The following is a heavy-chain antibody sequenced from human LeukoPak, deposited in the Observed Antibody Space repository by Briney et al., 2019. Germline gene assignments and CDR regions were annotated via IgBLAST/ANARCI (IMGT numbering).Heavy chain of an antibody. CDR2: MYYNGDT. CDR3: ASPRTPYYFEY. V-gene: IGHV4-30-4*01. Sequence: PSETLSLTCTVSGGSISSYYWSWIRQPPGKGLEWIGYMYYNGDTYYNPSLESRVTISLDTSKNQFSLRLSSVTAADTAVYYCASPRTPYYFEYWGQGTLVTVSS. J-gene: IGHJ4*02. D-gene: IGHD2-15*01. CDR1: GGSISSYY.